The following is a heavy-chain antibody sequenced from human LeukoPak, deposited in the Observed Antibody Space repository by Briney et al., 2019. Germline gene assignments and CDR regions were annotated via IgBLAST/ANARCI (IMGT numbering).Heavy chain of an antibody. CDR3: ARDLYNYGNNWFDP. V-gene: IGHV3-30*03. Sequence: GGSLRLSCAASGFTFSTYGMHWVRQAPGKGLEWVAIISSDRRNEYYADSVKGRFTISRDNSKNTLYLQMNTLRAEDTAVYYCARDLYNYGNNWFDPWGQGTLVTVSS. J-gene: IGHJ5*02. CDR2: ISSDRRNE. D-gene: IGHD5-18*01. CDR1: GFTFSTYG.